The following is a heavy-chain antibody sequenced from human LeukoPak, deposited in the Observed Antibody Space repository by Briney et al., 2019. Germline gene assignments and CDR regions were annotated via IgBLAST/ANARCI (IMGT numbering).Heavy chain of an antibody. CDR2: ISSNGGST. CDR1: GFTFSSYA. CDR3: ARDQVAGNRSRGAFDI. V-gene: IGHV3-64*01. J-gene: IGHJ3*02. Sequence: PGGSLRLSCAASGFTFSSYAMHWVRQAPGKGLEYVSAISSNGGSTYYANSVKGRFTISRDNSKNTLYLQMGSLRAEDMAVYYCARDQVAGNRSRGAFDIWGQGTMVTVSS. D-gene: IGHD6-19*01.